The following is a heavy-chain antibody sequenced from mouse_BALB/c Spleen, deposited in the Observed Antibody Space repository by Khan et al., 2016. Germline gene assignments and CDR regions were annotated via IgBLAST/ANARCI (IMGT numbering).Heavy chain of an antibody. CDR2: ILPGTDST. J-gene: IGHJ3*01. CDR1: GYTFSRYW. V-gene: IGHV1-9*01. CDR3: ARGAS. Sequence: QVQLQQSGAELMKPGASVKISCKASGYTFSRYWIEWIKERPGHSLEWIGEILPGTDSTNYNDKFKGKAAFTAESSSSTAYIQLNSLTSEDSAVYYCARGASWGQGTLVTVSA.